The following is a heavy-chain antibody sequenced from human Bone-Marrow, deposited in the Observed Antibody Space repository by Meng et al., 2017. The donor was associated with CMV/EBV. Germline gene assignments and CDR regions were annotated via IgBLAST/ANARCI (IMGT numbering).Heavy chain of an antibody. V-gene: IGHV4-34*01. J-gene: IGHJ4*02. CDR3: ARGLVSGAKATFFDY. Sequence: SETLSLTCAVYGGSFSGYYWSWIRKPPGKGLEWIGEINHSGSTNYNPSLKSRVTISVDTSKNQFSLKLSSVTAADTAVYYCARGLVSGAKATFFDYCGQATLVTFSS. D-gene: IGHD3-10*01. CDR2: INHSGST. CDR1: GGSFSGYY.